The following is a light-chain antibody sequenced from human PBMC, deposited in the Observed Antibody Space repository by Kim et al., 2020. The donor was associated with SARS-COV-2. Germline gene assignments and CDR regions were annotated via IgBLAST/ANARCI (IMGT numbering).Light chain of an antibody. J-gene: IGLJ2*01. CDR1: SSNIGNNF. CDR3: ATWDSTLSVGV. Sequence: GQKVTISCAGGSSNIGNNFVSWYQQLPGAAPKLHIYDNNNRPSWIPDRFSGSKSGTSATLDIAGLQTGDEGDYYCATWDSTLSVGVFGGGTQLTVL. CDR2: DNN. V-gene: IGLV1-51*01.